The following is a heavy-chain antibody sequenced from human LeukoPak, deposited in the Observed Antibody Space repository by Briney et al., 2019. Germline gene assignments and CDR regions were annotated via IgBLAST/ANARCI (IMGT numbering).Heavy chain of an antibody. J-gene: IGHJ4*02. Sequence: GGSLRLSCAASGLTFSGSGIHRVRQASRKGLEWVGRIGRQGDSDATRYAASLKGKFTISRVDSRNTAYLQMNSLKTEDTAVYYCAGDYNFLTGLNYWGQGTLVTVSS. CDR2: IGRQGDSDAT. D-gene: IGHD3-9*01. V-gene: IGHV3-73*01. CDR3: AGDYNFLTGLNY. CDR1: GLTFSGSG.